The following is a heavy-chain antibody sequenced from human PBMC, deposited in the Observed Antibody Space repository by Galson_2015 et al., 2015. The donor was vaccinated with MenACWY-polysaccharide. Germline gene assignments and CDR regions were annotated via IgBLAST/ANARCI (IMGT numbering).Heavy chain of an antibody. CDR3: AREPTCSGSFDWFDP. CDR2: MSYSGRG. CDR1: GGSVTSVNDY. D-gene: IGHD1-26*01. J-gene: IGHJ5*02. Sequence: SETLSLTCTVSGGSVTSVNDYWGWLRQPPGKGLEWIGYMSYSGRGNSNPSLKSRVTVFIDTSKKQFSLRLTSVTAADTAIYYCAREPTCSGSFDWFDPWGQGTLVTVSS. V-gene: IGHV4-61*01.